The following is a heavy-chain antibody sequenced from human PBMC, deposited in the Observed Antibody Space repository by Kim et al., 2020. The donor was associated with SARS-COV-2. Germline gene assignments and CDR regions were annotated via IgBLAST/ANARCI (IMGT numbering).Heavy chain of an antibody. D-gene: IGHD2-15*01. V-gene: IGHV3-7*01. CDR3: AREVLGYCSGGSCHWGMDV. Sequence: GGSLRLSCAASGFTFSSYWMSWVRQAPGKGLEWVANIKQDGSEKYYVDSVKGRFTISRDNAKNSLYLQMNSLRAEDTAVYYCAREVLGYCSGGSCHWGMDVWGQGTTVTVSS. CDR1: GFTFSSYW. J-gene: IGHJ6*02. CDR2: IKQDGSEK.